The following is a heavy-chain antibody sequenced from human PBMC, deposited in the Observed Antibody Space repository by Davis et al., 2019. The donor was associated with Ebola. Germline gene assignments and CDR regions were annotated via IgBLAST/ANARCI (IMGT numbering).Heavy chain of an antibody. J-gene: IGHJ4*02. V-gene: IGHV3-23*01. D-gene: IGHD5-12*01. CDR3: AKDLDERSGYDSVYFDF. CDR2: INNDGANT. Sequence: GESLKISCAASGFTFSNYAMSWVRQAPGKGLEWVSAINNDGANTYYADSVKGRFTISRDNSKNTLFLQMNSLRVEDTAVYYCAKDLDERSGYDSVYFDFWGQGTQVTVSS. CDR1: GFTFSNYA.